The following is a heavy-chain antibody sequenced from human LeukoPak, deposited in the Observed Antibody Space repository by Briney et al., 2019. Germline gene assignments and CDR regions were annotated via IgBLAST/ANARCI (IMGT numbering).Heavy chain of an antibody. V-gene: IGHV3-64D*06. J-gene: IGHJ4*02. Sequence: PGGSLRLSCSASGFTFSSYAMHWVRQAPGKGLEYVSAISSNGGSTYYAGSVKGRFTISRDNSKNTLYLQMSSLRAEDTAVYYCVKAGNYDILTGYYNVPPFDYWGQGTLVTVSS. D-gene: IGHD3-9*01. CDR1: GFTFSSYA. CDR2: ISSNGGST. CDR3: VKAGNYDILTGYYNVPPFDY.